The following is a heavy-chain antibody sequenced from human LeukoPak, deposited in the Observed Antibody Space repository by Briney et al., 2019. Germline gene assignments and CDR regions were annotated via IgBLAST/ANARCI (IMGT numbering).Heavy chain of an antibody. CDR3: TRGERLGLDS. CDR1: GASITTYY. D-gene: IGHD6-19*01. J-gene: IGHJ4*02. V-gene: IGHV4-59*01. CDR2: ISYSRSS. Sequence: SETPSLTCTVSGASITTYYWSWIRQSPGKGLEWIGYISYSRSSNYNPSLKSRVTISVDTSKNQFSLKLTSVTAADTAVYYCTRGERLGLDSWGQGTLVTVSS.